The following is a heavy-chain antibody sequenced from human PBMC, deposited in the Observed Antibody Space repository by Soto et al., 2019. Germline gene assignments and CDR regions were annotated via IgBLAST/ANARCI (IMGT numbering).Heavy chain of an antibody. CDR2: IYHSGST. D-gene: IGHD3-16*02. CDR1: GGSISSGGYS. Sequence: QLQLQESGSGLVKPSQTLSLTCAVSGGSISSGGYSCSWIRQPPGKGLEWIGYIYHSGSTYYNPSLKSRVTISVDRSKNQFSLKLSSVTAADTAVYYCASSYTEGWFDPWGQGTLVTVSS. V-gene: IGHV4-30-2*01. J-gene: IGHJ5*02. CDR3: ASSYTEGWFDP.